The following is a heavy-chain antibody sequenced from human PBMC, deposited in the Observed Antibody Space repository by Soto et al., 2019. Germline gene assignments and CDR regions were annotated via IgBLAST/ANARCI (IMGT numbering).Heavy chain of an antibody. V-gene: IGHV1-69*13. CDR3: ARDYDFWSGYGPNGMDV. CDR2: IIPIFGTA. J-gene: IGHJ6*02. D-gene: IGHD3-3*01. CDR1: GGTFSSYA. Sequence: SVTVSCKASGGTFSSYAISWVRQAPGQGLEWMGGIIPIFGTANYAQKFQGRVTITADESTSTAYMELSSLRSEDTAVYYCARDYDFWSGYGPNGMDVWGQGTTVTVSS.